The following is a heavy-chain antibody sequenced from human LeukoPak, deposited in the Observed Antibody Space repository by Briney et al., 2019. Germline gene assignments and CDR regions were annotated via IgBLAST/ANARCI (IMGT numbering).Heavy chain of an antibody. V-gene: IGHV1-18*01. J-gene: IGHJ4*02. CDR2: INPDNGNT. CDR1: GYTFTTYA. Sequence: ASVKVSCKASGYTFTTYAISWVRQAPGQGLGWMGWINPDNGNTNYAQNLQDRVTMTTDTSTSTAYMELRSLRSDDTAVYSCATSPNWRFDYWGQGTLVTVSS. D-gene: IGHD7-27*01. CDR3: ATSPNWRFDY.